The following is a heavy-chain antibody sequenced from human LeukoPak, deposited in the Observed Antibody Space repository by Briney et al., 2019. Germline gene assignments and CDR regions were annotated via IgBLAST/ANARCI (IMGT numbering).Heavy chain of an antibody. D-gene: IGHD6-13*01. J-gene: IGHJ3*02. CDR2: IIPIFGTA. Sequence: ASVKVSCKASGGTFSSYAISWVRQAPGQGLEWMGGIIPIFGTANYAQKFQGRVTITTDESTSTAYMELSSLRSEDTAVYYCARVYGSPEAFDIWGQGTMVTVSS. V-gene: IGHV1-69*05. CDR1: GGTFSSYA. CDR3: ARVYGSPEAFDI.